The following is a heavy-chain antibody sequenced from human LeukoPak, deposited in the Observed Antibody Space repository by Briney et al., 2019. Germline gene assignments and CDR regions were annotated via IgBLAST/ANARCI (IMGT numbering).Heavy chain of an antibody. J-gene: IGHJ4*02. CDR1: GGSISSGDYY. Sequence: SETLSLTCTVSGGSISSGDYYWSWIRQPPGKGLEWIGYIYYSGSTYYNPSLKSRVTISVDTSKNPFSLKLSSVNAADTAVYYCARNYCSSTSCYTEGFDYWGQGTLVTVSS. D-gene: IGHD2-2*02. CDR3: ARNYCSSTSCYTEGFDY. CDR2: IYYSGST. V-gene: IGHV4-30-4*08.